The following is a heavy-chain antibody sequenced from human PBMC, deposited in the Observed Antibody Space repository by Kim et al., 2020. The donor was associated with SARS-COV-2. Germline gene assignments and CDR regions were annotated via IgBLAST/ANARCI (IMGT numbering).Heavy chain of an antibody. V-gene: IGHV4-39*01. CDR3: AVSTGYYQGLDY. CDR1: GASISTTSDY. CDR2: ISYRGNT. D-gene: IGHD6-19*01. J-gene: IGHJ4*02. Sequence: SETQSLTCTVSGASISTTSDYWGWVRQSPGKGLEWVGTISYRGNTYYNPSLKTRLTISVDTSNNQFSLKLNSVTAADTAVYYCAVSTGYYQGLDYWGQGT.